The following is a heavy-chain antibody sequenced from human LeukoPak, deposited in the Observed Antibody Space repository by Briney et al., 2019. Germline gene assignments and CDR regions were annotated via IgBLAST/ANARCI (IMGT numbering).Heavy chain of an antibody. CDR1: GGSISSSSYY. CDR2: IYYSGST. D-gene: IGHD6-6*01. J-gene: IGHJ6*03. Sequence: PSETLSLTCTVSGGSISSSSYYWGWIRQPPGKGLEWIGSIYYSGSTYYNPSLKSRVTISVDTSKNQFSLKLSSVTAADTAVYYCARSYSSSGTCMDVWGKGTTVTVSS. CDR3: ARSYSSSGTCMDV. V-gene: IGHV4-39*01.